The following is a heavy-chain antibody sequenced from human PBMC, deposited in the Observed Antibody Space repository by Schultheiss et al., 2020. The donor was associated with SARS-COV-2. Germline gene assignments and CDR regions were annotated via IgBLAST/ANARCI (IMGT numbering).Heavy chain of an antibody. J-gene: IGHJ6*02. CDR1: GYTFTGYY. CDR2: INPNSGGT. CDR3: ARDPQDYYYGMDV. Sequence: ASVKVSCKTSGYTFTGYYMNWVRRAPAQGLEWMGWINPNSGGTNYAQKFQGRVTMTRDTSISTAYMELSRLRSEDTAVYYCARDPQDYYYGMDVWGQGTTVTVSS. V-gene: IGHV1-2*02.